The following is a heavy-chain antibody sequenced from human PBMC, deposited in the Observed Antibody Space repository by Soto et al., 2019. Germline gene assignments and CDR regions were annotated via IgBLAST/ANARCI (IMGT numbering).Heavy chain of an antibody. CDR1: GFTFSDYS. J-gene: IGHJ4*02. D-gene: IGHD2-15*01. Sequence: EVPLVESGGGLVKPGGSLRLSCAASGFTFSDYSMTWVRQAPGKGLEWVSSISSTSIYIFYADSVKGRFTISRDNAKNSLYLQMNSLRGEDTAVYYCARDANLVDSWGQGTLVIVSS. CDR2: ISSTSIYI. V-gene: IGHV3-21*01. CDR3: ARDANLVDS.